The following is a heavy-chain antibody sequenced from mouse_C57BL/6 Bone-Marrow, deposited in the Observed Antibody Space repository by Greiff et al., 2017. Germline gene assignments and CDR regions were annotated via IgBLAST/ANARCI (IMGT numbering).Heavy chain of an antibody. CDR3: ARMGLYYYGSFYWYFDV. Sequence: EVQLQQSGPVLVKPGPSVKISCKASGFTFTDYYMHWVKQSHGKSLEWLGLVYPYTGGTSYNQKFKGKATLTVDTSSSTAYMELNSLTSEDSAVYYCARMGLYYYGSFYWYFDVGGTGTTVTVSS. D-gene: IGHD1-1*01. CDR2: VYPYTGGT. V-gene: IGHV1-36*01. CDR1: GFTFTDYY. J-gene: IGHJ1*03.